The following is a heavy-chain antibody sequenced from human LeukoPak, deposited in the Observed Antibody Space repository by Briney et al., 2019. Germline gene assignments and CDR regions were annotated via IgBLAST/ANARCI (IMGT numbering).Heavy chain of an antibody. J-gene: IGHJ4*02. CDR3: AKDAAGPEY. Sequence: GSLTLSCAASGFTFSTYSMSWVRQAPGKGLEWVSALSGSGGSSYYADSVRGRFTISRDNSKNTLYLQMNSLRAEDTAVYYCAKDAAGPEYWGQGTLVTVSS. V-gene: IGHV3-23*01. D-gene: IGHD6-13*01. CDR1: GFTFSTYS. CDR2: LSGSGGSS.